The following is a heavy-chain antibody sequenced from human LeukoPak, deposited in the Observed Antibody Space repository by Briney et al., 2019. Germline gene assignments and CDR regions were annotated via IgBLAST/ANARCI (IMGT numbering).Heavy chain of an antibody. CDR1: GGSISNYY. Sequence: SETLSLTCTVSGGSISNYYWSWIRQPAGKGLEWIGRIYTSGSTNYNPSLKSRVTMSVDRSKSQFSLKLTSVTAADTAVYYCSRIEHTGYTSARDMYAFDIWGQGTMVTVSS. J-gene: IGHJ3*02. CDR3: SRIEHTGYTSARDMYAFDI. V-gene: IGHV4-4*07. D-gene: IGHD6-19*01. CDR2: IYTSGST.